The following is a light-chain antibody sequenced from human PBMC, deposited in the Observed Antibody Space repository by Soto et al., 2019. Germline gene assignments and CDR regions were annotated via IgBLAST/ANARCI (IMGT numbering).Light chain of an antibody. CDR2: AAS. V-gene: IGKV1-6*01. CDR1: QGIRSA. J-gene: IGKJ1*01. Sequence: AIQVTQSPSSLSASVGDRVTITCRTSQGIRSALGWYQQKPGKVPKLLIYAASTLQSGVPSRFSGSGSGRDFTHTISSLQPEDFATYYCLLDYAYFWAFGQGTKVDIK. CDR3: LLDYAYFWA.